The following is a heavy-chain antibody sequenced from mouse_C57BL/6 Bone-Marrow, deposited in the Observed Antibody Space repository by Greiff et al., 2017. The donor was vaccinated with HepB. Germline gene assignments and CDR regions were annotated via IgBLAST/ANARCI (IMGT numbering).Heavy chain of an antibody. CDR1: GFTFSDYY. V-gene: IGHV5-16*01. CDR2: INYDGSST. Sequence: EVQLVESEGGLVQPGSSMKLSCTASGFTFSDYYMAWVRQVPEKGLEWVANINYDGSSTYYLDSLKSRFIISRNNAKNILYLQMSSLKSEDTATYYCTKGGPRGYFDVWCTGTTVTVSS. D-gene: IGHD1-1*02. J-gene: IGHJ1*03. CDR3: TKGGPRGYFDV.